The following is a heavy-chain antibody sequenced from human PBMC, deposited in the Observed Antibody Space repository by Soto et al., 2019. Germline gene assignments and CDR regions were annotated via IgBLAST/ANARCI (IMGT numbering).Heavy chain of an antibody. J-gene: IGHJ4*02. D-gene: IGHD6-19*01. CDR3: ARDRPLIAVAGTPNFDY. CDR2: ISSSSSYI. Sequence: GGSLRLSCAASGFTFSSYSMNWFRQAPGKGLEWVSSISSSSSYIYYADSVKGRFTISRDNAKNSLYLQMNSLRAEDTAVYYCARDRPLIAVAGTPNFDYWGQGTLVTVSS. CDR1: GFTFSSYS. V-gene: IGHV3-21*01.